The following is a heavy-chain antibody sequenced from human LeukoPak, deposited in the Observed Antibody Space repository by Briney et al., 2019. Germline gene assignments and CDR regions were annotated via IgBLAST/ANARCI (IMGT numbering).Heavy chain of an antibody. CDR2: ISTSGST. D-gene: IGHD7-27*01. Sequence: SETLSLTCTVSGDSISSGNYYWSWIRQPAGEGLEWIGRISTSGSTDYRPSLKSRVTISIDTSKNQVSLRVSPVTAADTAVYYCARESRWELGLDCWGQGTLVTVSS. CDR1: GDSISSGNYY. CDR3: ARESRWELGLDC. J-gene: IGHJ4*02. V-gene: IGHV4-61*02.